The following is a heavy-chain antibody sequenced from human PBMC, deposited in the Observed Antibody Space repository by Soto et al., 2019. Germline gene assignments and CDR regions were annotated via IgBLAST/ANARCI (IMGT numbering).Heavy chain of an antibody. CDR2: IYTGGST. Sequence: QVQLQASGPGLVKPSDTLSLTGTVSGGSISSYYWSWIRQPAGKGLEWIGRIYTGGSTNHNPSLKSRVTMAVDTSKNQFSLTPSSVTAADTAVYYCARAGGPYSSRWDWSDYYGMYVWGQGTTVTFSS. V-gene: IGHV4-4*07. J-gene: IGHJ6*02. CDR3: ARAGGPYSSRWDWSDYYGMYV. D-gene: IGHD6-19*01. CDR1: GGSISSYY.